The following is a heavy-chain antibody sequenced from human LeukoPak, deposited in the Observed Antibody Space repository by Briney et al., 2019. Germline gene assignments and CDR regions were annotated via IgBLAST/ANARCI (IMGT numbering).Heavy chain of an antibody. Sequence: SETLSLTCTVSGGSISSGGYYWSWIRQHPGKGLEWIGYIYYSGSTYYDPSLKSRVTLSVDTSKNQFSLKLSSVTAADTAVYYCARADGDYQFDDWGQGTLVTVSA. V-gene: IGHV4-31*03. CDR1: GGSISSGGYY. D-gene: IGHD4-17*01. CDR3: ARADGDYQFDD. CDR2: IYYSGST. J-gene: IGHJ4*02.